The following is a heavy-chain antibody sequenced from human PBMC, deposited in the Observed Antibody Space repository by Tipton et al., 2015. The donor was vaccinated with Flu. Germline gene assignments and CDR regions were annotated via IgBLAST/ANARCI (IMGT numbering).Heavy chain of an antibody. J-gene: IGHJ6*02. CDR1: GFTFSSYE. Sequence: QLVQSGGGLVQPGGSLRLSCAASGFTFSSYEMNWVRQAPGKGLEWVSYISSSGYTIYYADSVKGRFTISRDNAMNSLYLQMNSLRAEDTALYYCARDDCSGGSCSWGYYYNGMDVWGQGTTVTVSS. D-gene: IGHD2-15*01. CDR2: ISSSGYTI. CDR3: ARDDCSGGSCSWGYYYNGMDV. V-gene: IGHV3-48*03.